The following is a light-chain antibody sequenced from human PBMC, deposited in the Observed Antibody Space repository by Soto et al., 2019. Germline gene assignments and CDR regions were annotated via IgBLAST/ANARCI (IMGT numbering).Light chain of an antibody. J-gene: IGKJ4*01. CDR2: KAS. CDR3: QQYNSYPLT. CDR1: QSISSW. V-gene: IGKV1-5*03. Sequence: DIQMTQSPSTLSASVGDRVTITCRASQSISSWLAWYQQKPGKAPKLLIYKASSLESGVPSRFSGIGSGTEFTLTISSLQPDDFAPYYCQQYNSYPLTFGGGTKVEIK.